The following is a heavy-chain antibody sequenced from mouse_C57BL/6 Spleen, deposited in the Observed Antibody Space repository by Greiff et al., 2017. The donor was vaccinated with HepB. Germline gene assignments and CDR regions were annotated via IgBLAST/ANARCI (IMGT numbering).Heavy chain of an antibody. CDR3: ARGGYYGSSPAWFAY. J-gene: IGHJ3*01. CDR2: INPNYGTT. D-gene: IGHD1-1*01. Sequence: SGPELVKPGASVKISCKASGYSFTDYNMNWVKQSNGKSLEWIGVINPNYGTTSYNQKFKGKATLTVDQSSSTAYMQLNSLTSEDSAVYYCARGGYYGSSPAWFAYWGQGTLVTVSA. V-gene: IGHV1-39*01. CDR1: GYSFTDYN.